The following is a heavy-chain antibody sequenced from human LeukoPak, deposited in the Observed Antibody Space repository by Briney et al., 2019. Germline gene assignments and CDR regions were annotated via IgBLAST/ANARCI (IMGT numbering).Heavy chain of an antibody. CDR1: GGSFTSFY. CDR3: AREGHSKGDNAFWSGYSGSYYYYYMDV. V-gene: IGHV4-4*07. CDR2: FFSSGNT. D-gene: IGHD3-3*01. Sequence: PSETLSLTCTVSGGSFTSFYWSWIRQPAGKGLEWIGRFFSSGNTNYNPSFKSRASISVDKSKNQFSLNLTSVTAADTAVYYCAREGHSKGDNAFWSGYSGSYYYYYMDVWGKGTTVTVSS. J-gene: IGHJ6*03.